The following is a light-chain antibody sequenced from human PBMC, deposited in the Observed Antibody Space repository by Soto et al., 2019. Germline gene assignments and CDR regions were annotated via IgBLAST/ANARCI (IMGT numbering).Light chain of an antibody. J-gene: IGLJ2*01. CDR3: PTWVDGLVGPV. V-gene: IGLV1-47*01. CDR2: RDN. Sequence: QSVLTQTPSVSGTPGQRVNISCSGSSSNIGRNYVYWYHQFPGTAPKLLIYRDNERPSGVPDRFSGSKSGTSASLAISGLGSGVEADYHCPTWVDGLVGPVFGGGTKLTVL. CDR1: SSNIGRNY.